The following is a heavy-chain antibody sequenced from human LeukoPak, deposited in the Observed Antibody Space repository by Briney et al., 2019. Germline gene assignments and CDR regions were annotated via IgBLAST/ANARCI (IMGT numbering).Heavy chain of an antibody. Sequence: GGSLRLSCAASGFTFDDYAMHWVRQAPGKGLEWVSGISWNSGSIGYADSVKGRFTISRDNAKNSLYLQMNSLRAEDTALYYCAKGHDKTYYYDSSGYYYWGQGTLVTVSS. CDR1: GFTFDDYA. J-gene: IGHJ4*02. V-gene: IGHV3-9*01. D-gene: IGHD3-22*01. CDR3: AKGHDKTYYYDSSGYYY. CDR2: ISWNSGSI.